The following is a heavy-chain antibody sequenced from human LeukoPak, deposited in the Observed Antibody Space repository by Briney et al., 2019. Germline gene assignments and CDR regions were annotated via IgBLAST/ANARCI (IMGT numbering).Heavy chain of an antibody. D-gene: IGHD5-24*01. J-gene: IGHJ4*02. V-gene: IGHV4-31*03. Sequence: PSQTLSLTCTVSGRSISSGGYYWSWIRQHPGKGLEWIGYIYYSGSTYYNPSLKSRVTISVDTSKNQFSLKLSSVTAADTAVDYCARGSGDGYLSAFDYWGQGTLVTVSS. CDR1: GRSISSGGYY. CDR3: ARGSGDGYLSAFDY. CDR2: IYYSGST.